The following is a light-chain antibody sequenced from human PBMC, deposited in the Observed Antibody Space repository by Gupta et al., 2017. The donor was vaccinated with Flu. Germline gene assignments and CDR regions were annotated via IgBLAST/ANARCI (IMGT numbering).Light chain of an antibody. CDR1: SSDVGKYDY. CDR3: CSYAGTFTFV. V-gene: IGLV2-11*02. J-gene: IGLJ2*01. CDR2: GVT. Sequence: SVTISCTGTSSDVGKYDYVSWYQQHPGKAPKLMIYGVTKRPSGVPDRFSGSKSDNTASLAISGLQAEDEANYYCCSYAGTFTFVFGGGTKLTVL.